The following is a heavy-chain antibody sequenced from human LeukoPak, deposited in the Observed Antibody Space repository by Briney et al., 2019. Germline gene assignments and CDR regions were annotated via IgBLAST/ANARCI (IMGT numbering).Heavy chain of an antibody. Sequence: SETLFLTCTVSGYSISSGYYWGWIRQPPGKGLEWIGSIYHSGSTYYNPSLKSRVTISVDTSKNQFSLKLSSVTAADTAVYYCARESITMVRGVGYWGQGTLVTVSS. CDR1: GYSISSGYY. CDR3: ARESITMVRGVGY. J-gene: IGHJ4*02. CDR2: IYHSGST. D-gene: IGHD3-10*01. V-gene: IGHV4-38-2*02.